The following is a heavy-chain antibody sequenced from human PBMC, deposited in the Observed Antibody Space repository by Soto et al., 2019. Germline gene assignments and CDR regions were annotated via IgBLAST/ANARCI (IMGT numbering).Heavy chain of an antibody. V-gene: IGHV3-30*03. D-gene: IGHD1-26*01. J-gene: IGHJ4*02. CDR2: TASDGSNK. CDR3: ARKNPGREWELPDY. CDR1: GFPFSDYG. Sequence: GGSLRLSCAASGFPFSDYGMHWVRQAPGKGLEWVAVTASDGSNKNYGESVRGRFTISRDNSRSTLYLQMNSLRPDDTAVYYCARKNPGREWELPDYWGQGTLVTVSS.